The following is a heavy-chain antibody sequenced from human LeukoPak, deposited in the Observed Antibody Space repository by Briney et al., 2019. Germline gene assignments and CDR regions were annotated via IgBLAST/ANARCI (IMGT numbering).Heavy chain of an antibody. Sequence: ASVKVSCKASGYTFTGYYMHWVRQAPGQGLEWMGWINPNSGGTNYAQKFQGRVTMTRDTSISTAYMELSSLRSDDTAVYYCPRDPTSFYDSSGYYSVYYFDYWGQGTLVTVSS. CDR1: GYTFTGYY. CDR3: PRDPTSFYDSSGYYSVYYFDY. CDR2: INPNSGGT. J-gene: IGHJ4*02. V-gene: IGHV1-2*02. D-gene: IGHD3-22*01.